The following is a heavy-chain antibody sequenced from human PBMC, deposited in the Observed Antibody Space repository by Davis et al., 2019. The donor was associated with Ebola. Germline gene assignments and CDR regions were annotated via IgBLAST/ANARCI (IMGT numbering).Heavy chain of an antibody. CDR2: MNPNSGNT. D-gene: IGHD1-1*01. V-gene: IGHV1-8*01. CDR3: ARRLQLGRLYYYYYGMDV. J-gene: IGHJ6*02. Sequence: ASVKVSCKASGYTFTSYDINWVRQATGQGLEWMGWMNPNSGNTGYAQKFQGRVTMTRNTSISTAYMELSSLRSEDTAVYYCARRLQLGRLYYYYYGMDVWGQGTTVTVSS. CDR1: GYTFTSYD.